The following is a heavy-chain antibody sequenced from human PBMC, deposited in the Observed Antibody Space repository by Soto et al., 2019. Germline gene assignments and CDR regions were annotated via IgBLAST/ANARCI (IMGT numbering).Heavy chain of an antibody. CDR2: IYYSGST. CDR1: GGSISTYY. V-gene: IGHV4-59*01. D-gene: IGHD3-16*02. Sequence: SESLSLTGTVSGGSISTYYWCCIRQPPGKGLEWIGYIYYSGSTNYNPSLKSRVTISVDTSKNQFSLKLSSVTAADTAVYYCARETYDYVWGSYRRAPRDLYDSWGQGTLVTVSS. J-gene: IGHJ5*01. CDR3: ARETYDYVWGSYRRAPRDLYDS.